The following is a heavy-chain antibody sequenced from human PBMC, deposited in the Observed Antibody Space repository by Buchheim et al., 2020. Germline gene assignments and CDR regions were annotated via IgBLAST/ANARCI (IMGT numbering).Heavy chain of an antibody. D-gene: IGHD3-3*01. CDR2: IYYSGST. CDR3: ARDKYYDFWSGYYTTIYYYGMDV. J-gene: IGHJ6*02. V-gene: IGHV4-30-4*01. Sequence: QVQLQESGPGLVKPSQTLSLTCTVSGGSISSGDYYWSWIRQPPGKGLEWIGYIYYSGSTYYNPSLKSRVTISVDTSKNQFSLKLSSVTAADTAVYYCARDKYYDFWSGYYTTIYYYGMDVWGQGTT. CDR1: GGSISSGDYY.